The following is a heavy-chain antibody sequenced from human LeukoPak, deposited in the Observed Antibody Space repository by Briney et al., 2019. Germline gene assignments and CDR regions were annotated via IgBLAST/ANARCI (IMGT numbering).Heavy chain of an antibody. CDR2: IYNSGNT. CDR3: ARGSFDGSGYYLFDY. V-gene: IGHV4-4*07. Sequence: SETLSLTCTVSGGSISTNYWSWSRQPAGKGLEWIGRIYNSGNTNYSPSLESRVTMSADTSKNQFSLKLSSVTAADTAVYYCARGSFDGSGYYLFDYWGQGTLVTVSS. J-gene: IGHJ4*02. CDR1: GGSISTNY. D-gene: IGHD3-22*01.